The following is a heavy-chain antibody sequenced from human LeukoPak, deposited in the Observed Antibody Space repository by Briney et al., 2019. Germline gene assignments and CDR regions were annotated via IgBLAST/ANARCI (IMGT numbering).Heavy chain of an antibody. V-gene: IGHV6-1*01. J-gene: IGHJ4*02. CDR2: TYYRSKWYY. CDR1: GDSVSVNSAA. D-gene: IGHD4-23*01. Sequence: SQTLSLTCAISGDSVSVNSAAWNWIRQSPSRGLDWLARTYYRSKWYYDYAVSVKSRITINPDTSQNQFSLQLNSVTPEETAVYYCAREPLTAVNSEVYFDYWGQGTLVTVSS. CDR3: AREPLTAVNSEVYFDY.